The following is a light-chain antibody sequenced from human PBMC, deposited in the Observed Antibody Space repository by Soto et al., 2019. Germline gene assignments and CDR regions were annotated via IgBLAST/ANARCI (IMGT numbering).Light chain of an antibody. J-gene: IGKJ3*01. CDR2: DAS. Sequence: EIVLTQSPATLSLSPGERATLSCRASQSVSSYLAWYQQKPGQAPRLLIYDASNRATGIPARFSGSGSGTGFTLTISGLGPEEFGGYYCQQRSNWPLFTFGPGTKVDIK. CDR1: QSVSSY. CDR3: QQRSNWPLFT. V-gene: IGKV3-11*01.